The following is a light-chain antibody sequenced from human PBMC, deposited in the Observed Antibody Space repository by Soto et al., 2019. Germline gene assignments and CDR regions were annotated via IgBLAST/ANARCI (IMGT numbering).Light chain of an antibody. V-gene: IGKV1-39*01. CDR1: QSISTY. Sequence: DIQLTQSPSSLSAYVGDRITITCRASQSISTYLNWYQQKPGEAPTLLVYDSSTLQSGVPSRFSGSGSGTDFTLTISSLQPEDVATYYCQKYNSAPLTFGGGTKVAIK. CDR2: DSS. J-gene: IGKJ4*01. CDR3: QKYNSAPLT.